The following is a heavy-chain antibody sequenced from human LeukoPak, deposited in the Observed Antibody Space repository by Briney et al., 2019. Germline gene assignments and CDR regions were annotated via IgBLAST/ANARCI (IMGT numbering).Heavy chain of an antibody. Sequence: ALVKVSCKASGYTFTGYYMHWVRQAPGQGLEWMGWINPNSGGTNYAQKFQGRVTMTRDTSISTAYMELSRLRSDDTAVYYCASGHTTGTTHYYYGMDVWGQGTTVTVSS. J-gene: IGHJ6*02. CDR2: INPNSGGT. D-gene: IGHD1-1*01. V-gene: IGHV1-2*02. CDR3: ASGHTTGTTHYYYGMDV. CDR1: GYTFTGYY.